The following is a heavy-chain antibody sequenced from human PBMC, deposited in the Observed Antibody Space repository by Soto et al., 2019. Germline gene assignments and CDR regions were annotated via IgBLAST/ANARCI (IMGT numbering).Heavy chain of an antibody. V-gene: IGHV4-38-2*01. CDR2: IYHSGST. J-gene: IGHJ6*02. D-gene: IGHD6-13*01. Sequence: ASETLSLTCAVSGYSISSGYYWGWIRQPPGKGLEWIGSIYHSGSTYYNPSLKSRVTISVDTSKNQFSLKLSSVTAADTAVYYCARGGSGSWTDEDHYYYGMDVWGQGTTVTVSS. CDR3: ARGGSGSWTDEDHYYYGMDV. CDR1: GYSISSGYY.